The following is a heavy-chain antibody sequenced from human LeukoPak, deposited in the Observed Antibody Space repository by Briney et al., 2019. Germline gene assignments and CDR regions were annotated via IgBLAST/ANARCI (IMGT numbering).Heavy chain of an antibody. V-gene: IGHV3-21*01. CDR2: ISSSSSYI. CDR1: GFTFSSYS. Sequence: GGSLRLSCAASGFTFSSYSMNWVRQAPGKGLEWVSSISSSSSYIYYADSVKGRFTISRDNAKNSLYLQMNSLRAEDTAVYYCARAIFGVVNAFDIWGRGTMVTVSS. D-gene: IGHD3-3*01. CDR3: ARAIFGVVNAFDI. J-gene: IGHJ3*02.